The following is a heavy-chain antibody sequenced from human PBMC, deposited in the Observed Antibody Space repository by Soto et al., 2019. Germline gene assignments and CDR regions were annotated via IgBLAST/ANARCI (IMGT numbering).Heavy chain of an antibody. CDR1: GGSISSYY. V-gene: IGHV4-59*01. CDR3: AREGTTADSYYYYGMDV. D-gene: IGHD1-1*01. Sequence: QVQLQESGPGLVKPSETLSLTCTVSGGSISSYYWSWIRQPPGKGLEWIGYIYYSGSTNYNPSLKSRVTISVDTSKNQFSLKLSSVTAADTAVYYCAREGTTADSYYYYGMDVWGQGTTVTVSS. J-gene: IGHJ6*02. CDR2: IYYSGST.